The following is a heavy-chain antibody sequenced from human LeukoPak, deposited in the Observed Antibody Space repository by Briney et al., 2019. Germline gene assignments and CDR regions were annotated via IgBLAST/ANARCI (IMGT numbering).Heavy chain of an antibody. CDR3: ARARAFVWGSYRYIPYYLDP. CDR2: INHGGLT. Sequence: SETLSLTCAVYGDSFKNYYWTWIRQSPEKGLEWIGEINHGGLTSYNPSLESRLTLLVDTSKNQFSLNLRSVTAADTAVYFCARARAFVWGSYRYIPYYLDPWGQGTLVTVSS. J-gene: IGHJ5*02. V-gene: IGHV4-34*01. D-gene: IGHD3-16*02. CDR1: GDSFKNYY.